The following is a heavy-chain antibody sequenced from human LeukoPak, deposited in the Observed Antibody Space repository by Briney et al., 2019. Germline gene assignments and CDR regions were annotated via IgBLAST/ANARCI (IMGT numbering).Heavy chain of an antibody. CDR2: ISGGDTST. Sequence: GGSLRLSCAASGFIFSCYAMNWVRQAPGKGLEWVSTISGGDTSTFYADSVKGRFTISRDNSKNTLYLQMNNLRAEDTAVYYCAKNLNGGNTHSDYWGQGTLVTVSS. CDR1: GFIFSCYA. CDR3: AKNLNGGNTHSDY. V-gene: IGHV3-23*01. D-gene: IGHD4-23*01. J-gene: IGHJ4*02.